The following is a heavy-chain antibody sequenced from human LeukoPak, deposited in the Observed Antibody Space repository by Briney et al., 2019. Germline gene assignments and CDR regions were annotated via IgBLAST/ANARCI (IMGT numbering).Heavy chain of an antibody. CDR3: ARSIPYGTTWYGRSDY. CDR1: GFPFSSYS. Sequence: GGSLRLSCVASGFPFSSYSMTGVRQAPGKGLEWVANIKPDGTTKFYVDSVKGRFTISRDNALNSLYLQMNSLRAEDTAIYYCARSIPYGTTWYGRSDYWGQGTLVTVSS. V-gene: IGHV3-7*03. J-gene: IGHJ4*02. CDR2: IKPDGTTK. D-gene: IGHD6-13*01.